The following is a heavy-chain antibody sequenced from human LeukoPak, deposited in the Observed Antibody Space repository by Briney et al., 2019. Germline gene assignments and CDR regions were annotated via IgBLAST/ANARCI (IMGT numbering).Heavy chain of an antibody. Sequence: GGSLRLSCAASGFTFSSYGMHWVRQAPGKGLEWVAVISYDGSNKYYADSVKGRFTISRDNSKNTLYLQMNSLRAEDTAVYYCAKSPFELMWEIDYWGQGTLVTVSS. J-gene: IGHJ4*02. D-gene: IGHD1-26*01. CDR1: GFTFSSYG. V-gene: IGHV3-30*18. CDR3: AKSPFELMWEIDY. CDR2: ISYDGSNK.